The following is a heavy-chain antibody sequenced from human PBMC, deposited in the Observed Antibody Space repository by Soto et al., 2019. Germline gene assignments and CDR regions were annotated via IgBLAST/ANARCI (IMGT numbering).Heavy chain of an antibody. Sequence: SETLSLTCTVSGGSISSYYWSWIRQPPGKGLEWIGYIYYSGSTNYNPSLKSRVTISVDTSKNQFSLKLSSVTAADTAVYYCAVSDYYDSTEGFDYWGQGTLVTVSS. CDR3: AVSDYYDSTEGFDY. V-gene: IGHV4-59*01. CDR1: GGSISSYY. CDR2: IYYSGST. D-gene: IGHD3-22*01. J-gene: IGHJ4*02.